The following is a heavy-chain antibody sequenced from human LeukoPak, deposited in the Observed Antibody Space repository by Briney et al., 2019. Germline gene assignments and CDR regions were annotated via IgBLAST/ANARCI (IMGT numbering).Heavy chain of an antibody. J-gene: IGHJ4*02. D-gene: IGHD6-19*01. Sequence: GGSLRLSCAASGFTFSSYGMHWVRQAPGRGLEWVAVIWYDGSNKYYADSVKGRFTISRDNSKNTLYLQMNSLRAEDTAVYYCARDQEQWLVMDFDYWGQGTLVTVSS. CDR1: GFTFSSYG. CDR2: IWYDGSNK. CDR3: ARDQEQWLVMDFDY. V-gene: IGHV3-33*01.